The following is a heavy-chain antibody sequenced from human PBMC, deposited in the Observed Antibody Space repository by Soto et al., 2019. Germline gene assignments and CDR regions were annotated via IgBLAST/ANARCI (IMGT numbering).Heavy chain of an antibody. D-gene: IGHD6-13*01. V-gene: IGHV1-18*01. Sequence: GASVKVFCKASGYTFTSYGISWVRQAPGQGLEWMGWISAYNGNTNYAQKLQGRVTMTTDTSTSTAYMELRSLRSDDTAVYYCARVEGYSSSWYRGYYYYGMDVWGQGTTVTVSS. J-gene: IGHJ6*02. CDR3: ARVEGYSSSWYRGYYYYGMDV. CDR1: GYTFTSYG. CDR2: ISAYNGNT.